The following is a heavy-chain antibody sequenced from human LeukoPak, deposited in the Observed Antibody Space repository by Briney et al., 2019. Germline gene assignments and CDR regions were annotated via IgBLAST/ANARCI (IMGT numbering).Heavy chain of an antibody. Sequence: PGGSLRLSFAASGFTFSSYSMNWVRPAPGKGLEWVSSISSSSSYIYYADSVKGRFTISRDNAKNALYLQMNSLRAEDTAVYYCARDHGYGSGSWKVYYYYYMDVWGKGTTVTISS. V-gene: IGHV3-21*01. D-gene: IGHD3-10*01. J-gene: IGHJ6*03. CDR3: ARDHGYGSGSWKVYYYYYMDV. CDR1: GFTFSSYS. CDR2: ISSSSSYI.